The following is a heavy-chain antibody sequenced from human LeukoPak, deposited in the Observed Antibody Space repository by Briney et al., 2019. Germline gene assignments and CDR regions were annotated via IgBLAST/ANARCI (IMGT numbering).Heavy chain of an antibody. J-gene: IGHJ3*02. CDR1: GYSISSGYY. V-gene: IGHV4-38-2*01. CDR3: ARLLDSMDGYCSSTSCYFGAFDT. Sequence: SETLSLTCAVSGYSISSGYYWGWIRQPTGKGLEWIGSIYHSGSTYYNPSLKSRVTISVDTSKNQFSLKLSSVTAADTAVYYCARLLDSMDGYCSSTSCYFGAFDTWGQGTMVTVSS. D-gene: IGHD2-2*01. CDR2: IYHSGST.